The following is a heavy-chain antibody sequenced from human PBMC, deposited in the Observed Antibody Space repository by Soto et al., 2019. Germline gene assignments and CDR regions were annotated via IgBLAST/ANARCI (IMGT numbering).Heavy chain of an antibody. V-gene: IGHV4-4*07. CDR3: ARGAGPPWFDP. Sequence: SETLSLTCTVSGGSISTYYWSWIRQPAGKGLEWIGCIYANGNTDYNPSLKSRVTVSIDTSKNQFSLKLSSVTAADTAVYYCARGAGPPWFDPWGQGTLVTVSS. CDR1: GGSISTYY. J-gene: IGHJ5*02. CDR2: IYANGNT.